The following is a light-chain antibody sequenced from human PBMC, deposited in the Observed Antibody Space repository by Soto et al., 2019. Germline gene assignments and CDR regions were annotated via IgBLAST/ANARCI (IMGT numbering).Light chain of an antibody. CDR3: QQYNNWPLFT. CDR1: QSISNN. Sequence: EIVMTQSPATLSVSPGERATLSCRASQSISNNLAWYQQKPGQAPRLLIYGASTRATGIPARFSGSGSGTQFTLTISSLQSEDFGVYYCQQYNNWPLFTFGPGTKVDIK. J-gene: IGKJ3*01. V-gene: IGKV3-15*01. CDR2: GAS.